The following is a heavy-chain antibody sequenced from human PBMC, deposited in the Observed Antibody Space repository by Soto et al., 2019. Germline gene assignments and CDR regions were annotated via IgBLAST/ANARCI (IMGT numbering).Heavy chain of an antibody. CDR2: ISGSGGST. Sequence: GGSLRLSCAASGFTFSSYAMSWVRQAPGKGLEWVSAISGSGGSTYYADSVKGRFTISRDNSKNTLYLQMNSLRAEDTAVYYCAKDRGNIVATAIYYMDVWGKGTTVTVSS. D-gene: IGHD5-12*01. CDR3: AKDRGNIVATAIYYMDV. V-gene: IGHV3-23*01. J-gene: IGHJ6*03. CDR1: GFTFSSYA.